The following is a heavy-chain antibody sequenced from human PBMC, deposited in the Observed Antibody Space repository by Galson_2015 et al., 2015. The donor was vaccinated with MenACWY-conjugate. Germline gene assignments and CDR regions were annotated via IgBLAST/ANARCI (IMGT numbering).Heavy chain of an antibody. Sequence: QSGAEVKKPGESLKISCKASGYNFITYWVGWVRQMPGKGLEWVGLISPIDSKTGYSPAFEGQVTISADKSISTAYLQWNSLQASDTAMYYCARHPPGGRGMDVWGQGTTVTVSS. CDR3: ARHPPGGRGMDV. V-gene: IGHV5-51*01. CDR1: GYNFITYW. CDR2: ISPIDSKT. D-gene: IGHD1-26*01. J-gene: IGHJ6*02.